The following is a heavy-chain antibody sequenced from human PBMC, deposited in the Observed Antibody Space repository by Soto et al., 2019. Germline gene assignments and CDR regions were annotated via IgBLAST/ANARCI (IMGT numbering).Heavy chain of an antibody. CDR3: ARGAYSGYDPVDY. CDR1: GFTFSSYW. CDR2: IKQDGSEK. J-gene: IGHJ4*02. D-gene: IGHD5-12*01. V-gene: IGHV3-7*01. Sequence: VQLVESGGGLVQPGGSLRLSCAASGFTFSSYWMSWVRQAPGKGLEWVANIKQDGSEKYYVDSVKGRFTISRDNAKNSLELQMNSLRAEDTAVYYCARGAYSGYDPVDYWGQGTLVTVSS.